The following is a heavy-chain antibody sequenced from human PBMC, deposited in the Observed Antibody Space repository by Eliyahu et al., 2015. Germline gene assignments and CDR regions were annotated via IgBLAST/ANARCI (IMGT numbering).Heavy chain of an antibody. V-gene: IGHV3-23*01. D-gene: IGHD2-2*01. CDR1: GFTFSSCA. J-gene: IGHJ5*02. CDR3: AKETVPTAYGDWFDP. CDR2: ISGSGVST. Sequence: EVQLLESGGGLVQPGGSLRLSCAASGFTFSSCAMXWVRQAPGKGLEWVSTISGSGVSTYYADSVKGRFTISRDNSKNTLYLQMNSLRAEDTAVYYCAKETVPTAYGDWFDPWGQGTLVTVSS.